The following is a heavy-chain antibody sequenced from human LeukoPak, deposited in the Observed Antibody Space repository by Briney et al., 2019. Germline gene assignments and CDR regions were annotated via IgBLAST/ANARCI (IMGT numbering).Heavy chain of an antibody. CDR1: GDSVSGYY. CDR2: ITGAGNFI. J-gene: IGHJ6*02. Sequence: ETLSLTCIVSGDSVSGYYWNWVRQAPGKGLEWVSSITGAGNFINYADSVRGRFSISRDNPMKSLYLQMNNLRADDSAVYYCTRDSQGQQLNGMDVWGQGTTVIVSS. V-gene: IGHV3-21*01. D-gene: IGHD6-13*01. CDR3: TRDSQGQQLNGMDV.